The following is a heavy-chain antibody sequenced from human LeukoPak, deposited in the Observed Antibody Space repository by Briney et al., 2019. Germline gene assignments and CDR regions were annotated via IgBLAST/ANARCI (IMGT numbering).Heavy chain of an antibody. D-gene: IGHD6-13*01. J-gene: IGHJ3*02. CDR1: GGTFSSYA. Sequence: GASVKVSCKASGGTFSSYAISWVRQAPGQGLEWMGGIIPIFGTANYAQKFQGRVTITADESTSTAYMELSSLRPEDTAVYYCARAKPSFYSSSWYSNDAFDIWGQGTMVTVSS. CDR3: ARAKPSFYSSSWYSNDAFDI. CDR2: IIPIFGTA. V-gene: IGHV1-69*13.